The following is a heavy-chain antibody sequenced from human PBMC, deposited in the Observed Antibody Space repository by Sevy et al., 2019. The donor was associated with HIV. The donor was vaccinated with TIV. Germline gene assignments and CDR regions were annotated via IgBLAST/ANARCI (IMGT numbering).Heavy chain of an antibody. V-gene: IGHV3-21*01. CDR2: ISSSSSYI. CDR1: GFTFSSYS. Sequence: GGSLRLSCAASGFTFSSYSMNWVRQAPGKGLEWVSSISSSSSYIHYADSVKGRFTISRDNAKNSLYLQMNSLRAEDTAVYDCARVAEMATIRSAFDIWGQGTMVTVSS. J-gene: IGHJ3*02. CDR3: ARVAEMATIRSAFDI. D-gene: IGHD5-12*01.